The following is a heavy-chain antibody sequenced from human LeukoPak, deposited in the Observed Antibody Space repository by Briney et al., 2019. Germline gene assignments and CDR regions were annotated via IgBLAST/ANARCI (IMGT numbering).Heavy chain of an antibody. CDR3: ARGRRHYYYYGMDV. CDR1: GGSFSGYY. V-gene: IGHV4-34*01. J-gene: IGHJ6*02. Sequence: SETLSLTCAVYGGSFSGYYWSWIRQPPGKGLEWIGEINRSGSTNYNPSLKSRVTISVDTSKNQFSLKLSSVTAADTAVYYCARGRRHYYYYGMDVWGQGTTVTVSS. CDR2: INRSGST.